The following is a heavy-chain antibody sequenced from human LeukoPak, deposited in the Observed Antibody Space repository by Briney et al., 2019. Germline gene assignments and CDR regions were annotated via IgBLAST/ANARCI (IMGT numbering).Heavy chain of an antibody. Sequence: PGGSLRLSCTASGFTFGDYAMSWVRQAPGKGLEWVGFIRSKAYGGTTEYAASAKGRFTISRDDSKSMAYLQMNSLKTEDTAVYYCTRVGAPYYDFWSGYYTRPSYFDLWGRGTLVTVSS. CDR2: IRSKAYGGTT. CDR3: TRVGAPYYDFWSGYYTRPSYFDL. V-gene: IGHV3-49*04. CDR1: GFTFGDYA. D-gene: IGHD3-3*01. J-gene: IGHJ2*01.